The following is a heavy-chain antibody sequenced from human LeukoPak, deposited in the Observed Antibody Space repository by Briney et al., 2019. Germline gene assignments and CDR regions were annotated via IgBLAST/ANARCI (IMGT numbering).Heavy chain of an antibody. J-gene: IGHJ4*02. D-gene: IGHD6-19*01. CDR2: ISGGDDST. Sequence: GGSLRLSCAASGFTFSSNAMSWVRPAPGQGMEWVSAISGGDDSTYYADSVKGPFTSSRDNSKHTVYLQMNSLRADDTAVYYCAKDMNSWRDGSGLGDYLDYWGQGTLVTVSS. V-gene: IGHV3-23*01. CDR3: AKDMNSWRDGSGLGDYLDY. CDR1: GFTFSSNA.